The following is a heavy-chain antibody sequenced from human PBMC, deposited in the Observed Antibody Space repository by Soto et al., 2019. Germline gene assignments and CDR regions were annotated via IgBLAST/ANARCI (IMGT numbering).Heavy chain of an antibody. CDR2: IWYDGSYT. Sequence: HPGGSLRLSCAASGFTFSDYGMHWVRQAPGKGLEWVAVIWYDGSYTYYADSVKGRFTISRDNSKNTLFLQMNSLRPEDTAVYFCAKDRLVRGVKRIEYWGQGTLVTVSS. D-gene: IGHD3-10*01. J-gene: IGHJ4*02. CDR3: AKDRLVRGVKRIEY. V-gene: IGHV3-30*02. CDR1: GFTFSDYG.